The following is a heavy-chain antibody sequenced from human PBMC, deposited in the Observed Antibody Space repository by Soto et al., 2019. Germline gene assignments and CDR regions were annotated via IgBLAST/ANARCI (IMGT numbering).Heavy chain of an antibody. CDR2: ISYDGSNK. D-gene: IGHD1-26*01. V-gene: IGHV3-30*03. CDR3: ARDSVSGSYGVVDY. Sequence: PGGSLRLSCSASGFTFSSYGMHWVRQAPGKGLEWVAVISYDGSNKYYADSVKGRFTISRDNAKNSLYLQMNSLRDEDTAVYYYARDSVSGSYGVVDYWGQGTLVTVSS. CDR1: GFTFSSYG. J-gene: IGHJ4*02.